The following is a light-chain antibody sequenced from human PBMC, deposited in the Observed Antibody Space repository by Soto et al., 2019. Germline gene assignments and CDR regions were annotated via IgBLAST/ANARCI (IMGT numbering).Light chain of an antibody. CDR3: QQYSSSPYT. CDR1: QSVSSSY. V-gene: IGKV3-20*01. Sequence: EIVLTKSPGTLSLSPGERATLSCRASQSVSSSYLAWYQQKPGQAPRLLIYGASSRATGIPDRFSGSGSGTDFTLTISRLEPEDFAVYHCQQYSSSPYTFGLGTKLDIK. CDR2: GAS. J-gene: IGKJ2*01.